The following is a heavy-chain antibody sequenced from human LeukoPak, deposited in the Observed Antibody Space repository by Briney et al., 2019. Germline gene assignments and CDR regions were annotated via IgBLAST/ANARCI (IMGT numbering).Heavy chain of an antibody. J-gene: IGHJ5*02. CDR3: ARGRRGIAAAGTRWFDP. Sequence: SETLSLTCAVYGGSFSGYYWSWIRQPPGKGLEWIGETSHSGSTNYNPSLKSRVTISVDTSKNQFSLKLSSVTAADTAVYYCARGRRGIAAAGTRWFDPWGQGTLVTVSS. V-gene: IGHV4-34*01. CDR1: GGSFSGYY. D-gene: IGHD6-13*01. CDR2: TSHSGST.